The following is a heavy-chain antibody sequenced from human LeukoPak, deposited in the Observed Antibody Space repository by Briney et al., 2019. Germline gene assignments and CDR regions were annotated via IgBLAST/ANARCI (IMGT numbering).Heavy chain of an antibody. J-gene: IGHJ4*02. V-gene: IGHV1-2*02. D-gene: IGHD3-10*01. CDR1: GYTFTGYY. Sequence: ASVKVSCKASGYTFTGYYMYWVRQAPGQGLEWMGWINPNSGGTNYAQKFQGRVTMTRDTSISTAYMELSRLRSDDTAVYYCARRHYYYGSGSYPYYYFDYWGQGTLVTVSS. CDR3: ARRHYYYGSGSYPYYYFDY. CDR2: INPNSGGT.